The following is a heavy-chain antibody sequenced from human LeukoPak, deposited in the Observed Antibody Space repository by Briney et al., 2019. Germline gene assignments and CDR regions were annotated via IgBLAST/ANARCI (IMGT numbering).Heavy chain of an antibody. CDR3: ARSETTTHDAFDI. CDR2: IHPGDSDT. J-gene: IGHJ3*02. D-gene: IGHD1-1*01. CDR1: GYSFTSYW. V-gene: IGHV5-51*01. Sequence: GESLKISCKGSGYSFTSYWIGWVRQMPGKGLEWMGIIHPGDSDTRYSPSFQGQVTISADKSISTAYLQWSSLKASDTAMYYCARSETTTHDAFDIWGQGTMVTVSS.